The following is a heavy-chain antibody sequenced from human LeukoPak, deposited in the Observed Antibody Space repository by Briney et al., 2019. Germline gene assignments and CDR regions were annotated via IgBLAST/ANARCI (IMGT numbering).Heavy chain of an antibody. CDR1: GFTFSSYW. D-gene: IGHD2-2*01. V-gene: IGHV3-7*01. Sequence: GGSLRLSCAASGFTFSSYWMSWVRQAPGKGLEWVANIKQDGSEKYYVDSVKGRFTISRDNAKNSLYLQMNSLRAEDTAVYYCAREAQDEYCSSTSCLYNWFDPWGQGTLVTVSS. J-gene: IGHJ5*02. CDR3: AREAQDEYCSSTSCLYNWFDP. CDR2: IKQDGSEK.